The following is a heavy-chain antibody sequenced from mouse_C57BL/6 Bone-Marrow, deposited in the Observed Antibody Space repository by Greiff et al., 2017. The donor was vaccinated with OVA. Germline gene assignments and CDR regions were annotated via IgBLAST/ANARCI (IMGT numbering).Heavy chain of an antibody. J-gene: IGHJ2*01. CDR1: GYSFTGYY. V-gene: IGHV1-42*01. D-gene: IGHD1-1*01. Sequence: VQLQQSGPELVKPGASVKISCKASGYSFTGYYMNWVKQSPEKSLEWIGEINPSTGGTTYNQKFKAKATLTVDKSSSTAYMQLKSLTSEDSAVYYCARCGTTVVADYWGQGTTLTVSS. CDR3: ARCGTTVVADY. CDR2: INPSTGGT.